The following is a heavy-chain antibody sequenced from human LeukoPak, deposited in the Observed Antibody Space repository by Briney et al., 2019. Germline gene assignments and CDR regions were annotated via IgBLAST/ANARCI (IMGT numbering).Heavy chain of an antibody. Sequence: GASVKVSCKASGGTFSSYAISWVRQTPGQGLEWMGGIIPIFGTANYAQKFQGRVTITADESTSTAYMELSSLRSEDTAVYYCARVDVIYYYYMDVWGKGTTVTVSS. CDR2: IIPIFGTA. CDR3: ARVDVIYYYYMDV. V-gene: IGHV1-69*13. CDR1: GGTFSSYA. D-gene: IGHD2-21*01. J-gene: IGHJ6*03.